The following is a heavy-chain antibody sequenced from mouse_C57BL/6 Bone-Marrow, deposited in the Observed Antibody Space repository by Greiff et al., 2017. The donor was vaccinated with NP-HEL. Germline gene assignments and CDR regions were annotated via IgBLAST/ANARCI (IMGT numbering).Heavy chain of an antibody. J-gene: IGHJ4*01. D-gene: IGHD1-1*01. V-gene: IGHV1-82*01. CDR1: GYAFSSSW. CDR2: IYPGDGDT. Sequence: VKLQESGPELVKPGASVKISCKASGYAFSSSWMNWVKQRPGKGLEWIGRIYPGDGDTNYNGKFKGKATLTADKSSSTAYMQLSSLTSEDSAVYFCASGGYYGSTLYYAMDYWGQGTSVTVSS. CDR3: ASGGYYGSTLYYAMDY.